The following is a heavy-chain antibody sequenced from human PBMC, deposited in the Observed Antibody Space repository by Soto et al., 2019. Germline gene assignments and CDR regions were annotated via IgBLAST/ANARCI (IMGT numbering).Heavy chain of an antibody. J-gene: IGHJ5*02. D-gene: IGHD6-19*01. CDR3: AQFGAVAGTSGRNWFDP. Sequence: ESGPTLVNPTQTLTLTCTFSGFSLSTSGVGVGWIRQPPGKALEWLALIYWDDDKRYSPSLKSRLTITKDTSKNQVVLTMTNMDPVDTATYYCAQFGAVAGTSGRNWFDPWGQGTLVTVSS. CDR2: IYWDDDK. V-gene: IGHV2-5*02. CDR1: GFSLSTSGVG.